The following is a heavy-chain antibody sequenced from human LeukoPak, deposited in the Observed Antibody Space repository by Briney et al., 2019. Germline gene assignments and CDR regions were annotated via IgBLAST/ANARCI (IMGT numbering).Heavy chain of an antibody. Sequence: ASVKVSCKASVGTFSSYAISWVRQAPGQGPEWMGVISPSGGSTTYAQQFQGRVTLTRDMSTSKEYLELSSLRSEDTAVYYCARDNSVRDEAWWFNPWGQGNLVTVSS. V-gene: IGHV1-46*01. D-gene: IGHD5-24*01. CDR1: VGTFSSYA. CDR2: ISPSGGST. J-gene: IGHJ5*02. CDR3: ARDNSVRDEAWWFNP.